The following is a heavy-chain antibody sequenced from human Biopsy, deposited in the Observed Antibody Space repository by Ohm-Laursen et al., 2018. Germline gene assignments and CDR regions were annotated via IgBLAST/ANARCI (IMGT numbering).Heavy chain of an antibody. CDR1: GYTFTAFS. CDR2: INPKSGDT. Sequence: ATVKISCKPSGYTFTAFSVHWLRQAPGQGLKWMGWINPKSGDTDYPQNFQGRVSMTRDTSISTAYMDLSRLRSDDTAVYYCARGRRHCSGTCSRWYFDLWGRGTLVTVSS. V-gene: IGHV1-2*02. J-gene: IGHJ2*01. D-gene: IGHD2-2*01. CDR3: ARGRRHCSGTCSRWYFDL.